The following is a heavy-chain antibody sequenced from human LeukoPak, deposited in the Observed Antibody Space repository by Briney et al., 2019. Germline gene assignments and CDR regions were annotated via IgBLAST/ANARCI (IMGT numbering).Heavy chain of an antibody. CDR1: GGSISSYY. CDR3: ARKRSWYGGCDY. CDR2: IYYSGST. D-gene: IGHD6-13*01. Sequence: SETLSLTCTVSGGSISSYYWSWIRQPPGKGLEWIGYIYYSGSTNYNPSLKSRVTISVDTSKNQFSLKLSSVTAADTAVYYCARKRSWYGGCDYWGQGTLVTVSS. V-gene: IGHV4-59*01. J-gene: IGHJ4*02.